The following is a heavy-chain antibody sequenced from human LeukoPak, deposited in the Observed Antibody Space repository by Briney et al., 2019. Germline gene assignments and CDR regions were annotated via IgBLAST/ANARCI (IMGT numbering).Heavy chain of an antibody. CDR3: ASTLGELSLYLDY. CDR2: VYYSGGT. J-gene: IGHJ4*02. D-gene: IGHD3-16*02. CDR1: GGPIRSYY. V-gene: IGHV4-59*01. Sequence: TSETLSLTCTVSGGPIRSYYWTWIRQPPGKGLEWIWCVYYSGGTYYNPSLKSRVTTSLDTSKNQFSLKLSSLTAADTAVYYCASTLGELSLYLDYWGQGTLVTVSS.